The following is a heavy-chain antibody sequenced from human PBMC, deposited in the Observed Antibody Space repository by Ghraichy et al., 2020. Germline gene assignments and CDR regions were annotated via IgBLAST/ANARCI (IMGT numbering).Heavy chain of an antibody. D-gene: IGHD2-21*02. CDR3: ARGAVCGGDCYSIDY. CDR1: GGSISSYY. Sequence: SETLSLTCTVSGGSISSYYWSWIRQPPGKGLEWIGYIYYSGSTNYNPSLKSRVTISVDTSKNQFSLKLSSVTAADTAVYYCARGAVCGGDCYSIDYWGQGTLVTVSS. CDR2: IYYSGST. V-gene: IGHV4-59*01. J-gene: IGHJ4*02.